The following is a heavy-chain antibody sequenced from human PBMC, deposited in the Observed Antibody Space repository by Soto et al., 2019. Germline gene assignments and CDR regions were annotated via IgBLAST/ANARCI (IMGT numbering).Heavy chain of an antibody. Sequence: QLQLQESGPGLVKPSETLSLACTVSGGSISSNSYYWDWIRQPPGKGLEWIGSMYYSGATYHNRSLQSRVTISVDTSKNQFSLHLRSVTAADTAVYYCARHAAYDSVWGKSDGSDYWGQGTLVTVSS. CDR3: ARHAAYDSVWGKSDGSDY. D-gene: IGHD3-16*01. V-gene: IGHV4-39*01. CDR1: GGSISSNSYY. J-gene: IGHJ4*02. CDR2: MYYSGAT.